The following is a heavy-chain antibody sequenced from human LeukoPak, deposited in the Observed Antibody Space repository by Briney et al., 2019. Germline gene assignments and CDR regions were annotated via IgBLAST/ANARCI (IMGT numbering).Heavy chain of an antibody. CDR2: IYYSGST. Sequence: SETLSLTCTVSGGSISSYYWSWIRQPPGKGLEWIGYIYYSGSTNYNPSLKSRVTISVDTSKNQFSLKLSSVTAADTAVYYCARVDYYGSGSLDYWGQGTLVTVSS. V-gene: IGHV4-59*01. CDR3: ARVDYYGSGSLDY. CDR1: GGSISSYY. D-gene: IGHD3-10*01. J-gene: IGHJ4*02.